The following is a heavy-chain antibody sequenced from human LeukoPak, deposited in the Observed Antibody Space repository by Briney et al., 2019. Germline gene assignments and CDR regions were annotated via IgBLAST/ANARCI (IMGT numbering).Heavy chain of an antibody. CDR3: ARAWLQLDY. Sequence: SETLSLTCTVSGGSISSSSYYWGWIRQPPGKGLEWIGSIYYSGSTYYNPSLKSRVTISVDTSKNQFSLKLSSVTAADTAVYYCARAWLQLDYWGQGTLVTVSS. CDR1: GGSISSSSYY. D-gene: IGHD5-24*01. V-gene: IGHV4-39*07. CDR2: IYYSGST. J-gene: IGHJ4*02.